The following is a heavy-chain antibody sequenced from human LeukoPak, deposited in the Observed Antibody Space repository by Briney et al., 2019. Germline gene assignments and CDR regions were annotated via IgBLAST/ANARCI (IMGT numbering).Heavy chain of an antibody. J-gene: IGHJ4*02. V-gene: IGHV3-30*02. D-gene: IGHD3-10*01. CDR3: AKEPGQGGSAFDY. CDR2: IQKGGGKK. Sequence: GGSVRLSCGAWGFTFSNYVMMCVRDARGKGVEGVTFIQKGGGKKFYADSVKGRFTISRDNSKKTVYLQMSSLTIEDTAVYYCAKEPGQGGSAFDYWGQGTLVTVYS. CDR1: GFTFSNYV.